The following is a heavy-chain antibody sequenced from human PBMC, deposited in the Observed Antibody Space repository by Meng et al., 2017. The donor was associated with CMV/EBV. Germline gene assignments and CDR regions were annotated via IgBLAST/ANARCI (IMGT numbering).Heavy chain of an antibody. Sequence: GQLEQWGAGLLKPSETLALTCAVYGGSFSGYYWSWIRQPPGKGLEWIGEINHSGSTNYNPSLKSRVTISVDTSKNQFSLKLSSVTAADTAVYYCARAKIMYYYDSSGYYYDYWGQGTLVTVSS. D-gene: IGHD3-22*01. CDR1: GGSFSGYY. J-gene: IGHJ4*02. CDR3: ARAKIMYYYDSSGYYYDY. CDR2: INHSGST. V-gene: IGHV4-34*01.